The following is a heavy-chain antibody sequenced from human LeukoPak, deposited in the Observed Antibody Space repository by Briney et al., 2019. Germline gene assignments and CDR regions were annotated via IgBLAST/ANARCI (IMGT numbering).Heavy chain of an antibody. CDR3: ARDGSRIAAAGTLNWFDP. CDR2: ISAYNGNT. CDR1: GYTFTSYG. V-gene: IGHV1-18*01. D-gene: IGHD6-13*01. J-gene: IGHJ5*02. Sequence: ASVKVSCKASGYTFTSYGISWVRQAPGQGLEWMGWISAYNGNTNYAQKLQGRVTMTTDTSTSTAYMELRSLTSDDTAVYYCARDGSRIAAAGTLNWFDPWGQGTLVTVSS.